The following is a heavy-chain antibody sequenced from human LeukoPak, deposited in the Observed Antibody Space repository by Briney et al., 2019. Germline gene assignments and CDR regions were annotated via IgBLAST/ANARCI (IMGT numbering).Heavy chain of an antibody. CDR3: AKAPTPTGFYMHY. J-gene: IGHJ4*02. V-gene: IGHV3-21*04. Sequence: PGGSLRLSCATSGFTFSNYAVSWVRQAPGKGLEWVSSISSTSSYIYYADSVKGRFTISRDSRKTSLYLQLNSLRTEDTALYYCAKAPTPTGFYMHYWGQGTLVTVSS. D-gene: IGHD3-9*01. CDR1: GFTFSNYA. CDR2: ISSTSSYI.